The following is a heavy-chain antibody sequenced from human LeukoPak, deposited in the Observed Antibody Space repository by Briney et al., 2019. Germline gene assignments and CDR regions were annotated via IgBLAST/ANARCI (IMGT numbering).Heavy chain of an antibody. D-gene: IGHD3-16*01. Sequence: GASVKVSCEASGYTFSSYDINWVRQASGQGLEWMGWMNPNSGNTDYAQKFQGRVTFTRDTSITTAYMELSSLGSEDTAVYYCARAPHRNLLLNYDYVFDYWGQGTLVTVSS. J-gene: IGHJ4*02. CDR2: MNPNSGNT. V-gene: IGHV1-8*03. CDR1: GYTFSSYD. CDR3: ARAPHRNLLLNYDYVFDY.